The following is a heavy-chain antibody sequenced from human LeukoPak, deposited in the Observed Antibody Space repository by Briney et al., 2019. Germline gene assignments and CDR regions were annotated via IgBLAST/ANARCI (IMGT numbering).Heavy chain of an antibody. V-gene: IGHV5-10-1*01. CDR3: ARHYDILTGYPLDAFDI. J-gene: IGHJ3*02. Sequence: GESLKISCKGSGYSFTSYWISWVRQMPGKGLEWMGRIDPSDSYTNYSPSFQGHVTISADKSISTAYLQWSSLKASDTATYYCARHYDILTGYPLDAFDIWGQGTMVTVSS. CDR2: IDPSDSYT. CDR1: GYSFTSYW. D-gene: IGHD3-9*01.